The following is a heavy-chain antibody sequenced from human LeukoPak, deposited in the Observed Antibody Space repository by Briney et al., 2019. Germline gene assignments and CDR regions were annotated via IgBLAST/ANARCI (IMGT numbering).Heavy chain of an antibody. J-gene: IGHJ4*02. V-gene: IGHV4-30-4*01. CDR3: AREGTAMVASNSGVVY. Sequence: SETLSLTCTVSGGSISSGDYYWSWIRQPPGKGLEWIGYIYYSGSTYYNPSLKSRVTISVDTSKNQFSLKLSSVTAADTAVYYCAREGTAMVASNSGVVYWGQGTLVTVSS. CDR2: IYYSGST. D-gene: IGHD5-18*01. CDR1: GGSISSGDYY.